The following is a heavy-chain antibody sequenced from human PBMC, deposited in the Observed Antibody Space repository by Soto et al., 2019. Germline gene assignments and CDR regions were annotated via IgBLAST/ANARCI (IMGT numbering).Heavy chain of an antibody. CDR1: GGTFSSYT. Sequence: SVKVSCKASGGTFSSYTISWVRQAPGQGLEWMGRIIPILGIANYAQKYQGRVTITADKSTSTAYIELSSLRSEDTAVYYCARDRYCSSTSCYAYYYYYMDVWGKGTTVTVSS. D-gene: IGHD2-2*01. V-gene: IGHV1-69*04. J-gene: IGHJ6*03. CDR2: IIPILGIA. CDR3: ARDRYCSSTSCYAYYYYYMDV.